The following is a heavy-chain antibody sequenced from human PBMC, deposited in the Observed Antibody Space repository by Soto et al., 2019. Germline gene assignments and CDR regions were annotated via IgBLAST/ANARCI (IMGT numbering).Heavy chain of an antibody. D-gene: IGHD6-13*01. CDR3: ARQEQQLVLYYYYGMDV. CDR2: IYYSGST. V-gene: IGHV4-39*01. Sequence: SETLSLTCTVSGGSINSNSYYWGWIRQPPGNGLEWIGSIYYSGSTYYNPSLKSRVTISVDTSKNQFSLKLSSVTAADTAVYYCARQEQQLVLYYYYGMDVRGQGTTVTVSS. J-gene: IGHJ6*02. CDR1: GGSINSNSYY.